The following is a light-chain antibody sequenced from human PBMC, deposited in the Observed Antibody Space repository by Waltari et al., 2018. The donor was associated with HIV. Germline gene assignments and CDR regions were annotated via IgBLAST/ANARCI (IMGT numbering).Light chain of an antibody. V-gene: IGLV1-47*02. CDR2: SSY. CDR3: AVWDDSLNVV. J-gene: IGLJ2*01. CDR1: SGRGF. Sequence: QSVLTQPPSASATPAQRLTISCSAGSGRGFVYWYQVLPGTAPNLLIQSSYQRASGVPDRFSGSKSGTSASLAISGLRSEDEADYYCAVWDDSLNVVFGGGTKLTVL.